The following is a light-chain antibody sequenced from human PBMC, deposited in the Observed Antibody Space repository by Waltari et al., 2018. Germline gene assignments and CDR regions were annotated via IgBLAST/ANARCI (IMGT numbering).Light chain of an antibody. V-gene: IGLV8-61*01. CDR1: SGSVSSTSY. Sequence: QTVVTQEPSLSVSPGGTVTLTCALSSGSVSSTSYPTWYQQTPGQPPRTLVYKGISRSSGVPDRFSGAILGNTAALTITGAQAVDESDYYCSMYMGSGVWVFGGGTKLTVL. CDR3: SMYMGSGVWV. CDR2: KGI. J-gene: IGLJ3*02.